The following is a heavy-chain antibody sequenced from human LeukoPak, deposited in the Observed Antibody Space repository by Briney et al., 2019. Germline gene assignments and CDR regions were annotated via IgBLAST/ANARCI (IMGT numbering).Heavy chain of an antibody. J-gene: IGHJ4*02. V-gene: IGHV5-51*01. CDR3: ARRRRSSSYDFWSAYADY. Sequence: KSGESLKIYCKGSGYSFTTYWIGWVRQMPGKGLEWMGIIYPGDSDTRYSPSFQGQVTISADKSISTAYLQWSSLKASDTAMYYCARRRRSSSYDFWSAYADYWGQGTLVTVSS. D-gene: IGHD3-3*01. CDR1: GYSFTTYW. CDR2: IYPGDSDT.